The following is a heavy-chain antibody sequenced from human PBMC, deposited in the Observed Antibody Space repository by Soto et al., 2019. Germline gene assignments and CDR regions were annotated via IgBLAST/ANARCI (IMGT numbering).Heavy chain of an antibody. Sequence: HVSLKESGPVLVKPTETLTLTCTVSGFSLSNPSMGVSWIRQPPGKALEWLAHIFSNDDKSYSTSLKSRVTISKDTSKSQVVLTMTNMDPVDTATYYCARVYDSSGYEYWGQGALVTVSS. J-gene: IGHJ4*02. CDR3: ARVYDSSGYEY. D-gene: IGHD3-22*01. CDR1: GFSLSNPSMG. CDR2: IFSNDDK. V-gene: IGHV2-26*01.